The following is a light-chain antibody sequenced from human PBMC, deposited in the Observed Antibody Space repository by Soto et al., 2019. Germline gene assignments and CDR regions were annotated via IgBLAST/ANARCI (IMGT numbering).Light chain of an antibody. CDR2: AAS. CDR3: PQSYRTTLT. V-gene: IGKV1-39*01. CDR1: QSITSY. Sequence: DIQMTQSPSSLSASVGDRVTITCRASQSITSYLNWYQQKPGKAPKIXIYAASSLPSGVPSRVSGSGAGTDFTRTISSLQPEDVETDYCPQSYRTTLTFGQGTQVDIK. J-gene: IGKJ1*01.